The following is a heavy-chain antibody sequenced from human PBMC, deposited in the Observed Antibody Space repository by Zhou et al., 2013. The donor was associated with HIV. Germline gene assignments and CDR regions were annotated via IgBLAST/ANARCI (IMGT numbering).Heavy chain of an antibody. V-gene: IGHV1-69*05. Sequence: QVQLVQSGAEVKKPGSSVKVSCKASGGTFSSYGLSWVRQAPGQGPEWMGGIIPTFGRTDYAQKFRDRVTITTDESTRTAYMELRSLSSDDTAVYYCARDGETWIADTWGQGTMVTVSS. CDR1: GGTFSSYG. D-gene: IGHD2-21*01. CDR2: IIPTFGRT. J-gene: IGHJ3*01. CDR3: ARDGETWIADT.